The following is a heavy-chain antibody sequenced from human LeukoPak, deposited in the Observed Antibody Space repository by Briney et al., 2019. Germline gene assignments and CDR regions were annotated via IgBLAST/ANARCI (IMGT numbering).Heavy chain of an antibody. CDR3: ARGLGDHRYFDY. Sequence: ASVKVSCKASGYSFTGYFMHWVRQAPGQGPEWMGWINCNSGGTSYAQKFQGRVTVTRDTSISTAYMELSSLRSDDTAVYYCARGLGDHRYFDYWGQGTLVTVSS. J-gene: IGHJ4*02. CDR1: GYSFTGYF. D-gene: IGHD4-17*01. V-gene: IGHV1-2*02. CDR2: INCNSGGT.